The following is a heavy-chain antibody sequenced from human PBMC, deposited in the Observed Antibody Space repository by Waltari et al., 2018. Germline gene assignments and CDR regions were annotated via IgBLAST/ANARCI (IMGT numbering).Heavy chain of an antibody. CDR3: ARDYPDMDV. D-gene: IGHD3-16*02. CDR2: IWYDGSGK. V-gene: IGHV3-33*01. CDR1: GFSFSSYG. J-gene: IGHJ6*03. Sequence: QVQLVESGGGVVQPGRSLRLSCAASGFSFSSYGIHWVRQAPGKGLEWVAFIWYDGSGKYYVDSGRGRFTISRDNSKNTAYLQMNSLRVEDTAVYYCARDYPDMDVWGKGTMVIVSS.